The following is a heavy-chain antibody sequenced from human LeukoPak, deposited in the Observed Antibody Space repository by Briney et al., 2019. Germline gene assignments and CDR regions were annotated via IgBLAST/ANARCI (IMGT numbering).Heavy chain of an antibody. V-gene: IGHV4-59*01. J-gene: IGHJ4*02. CDR3: ASSGSYYGAYDY. CDR2: IYYSGST. D-gene: IGHD1-26*01. Sequence: SETLSLTCTVSGGSISSYYWSWIRQPPGKGLEWVGYIYYSGSTNYNPSLKSRVTISVDTSKNQFSLKLSSVTAADTAVYYCASSGSYYGAYDYWGQGTLVTVSS. CDR1: GGSISSYY.